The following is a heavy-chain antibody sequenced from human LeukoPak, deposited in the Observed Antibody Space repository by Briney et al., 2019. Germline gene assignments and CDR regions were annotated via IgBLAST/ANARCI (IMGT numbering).Heavy chain of an antibody. J-gene: IGHJ4*02. CDR1: GGSISSSGHY. CDR3: ARLLYSSGGNFDY. D-gene: IGHD6-19*01. CDR2: IYYSGST. V-gene: IGHV4-39*01. Sequence: PSETLSLTCTVSGGSISSSGHYWGWIRQPPGKGLEWIGSIYYSGSTYFNPSLKSRVTISVDTSKNQFSLKLSSVTAADTAVYYCARLLYSSGGNFDYWGQGTLVTVSS.